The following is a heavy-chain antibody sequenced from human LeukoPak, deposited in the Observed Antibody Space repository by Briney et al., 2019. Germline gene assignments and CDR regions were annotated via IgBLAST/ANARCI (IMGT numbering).Heavy chain of an antibody. V-gene: IGHV3-30*18. CDR1: GFTFSSYG. CDR3: AKGPRTMIVVTSYYFDY. J-gene: IGHJ4*02. CDR2: ISYDGSNK. D-gene: IGHD3-22*01. Sequence: HPGRSLRLSCAASGFTFSSYGMHWVRQAPGKGLEWVAVISYDGSNKYYADSVKGRFTISRDNSKNTLYLQMNSLRAEDTAVYYCAKGPRTMIVVTSYYFDYWGQGTLVTVSS.